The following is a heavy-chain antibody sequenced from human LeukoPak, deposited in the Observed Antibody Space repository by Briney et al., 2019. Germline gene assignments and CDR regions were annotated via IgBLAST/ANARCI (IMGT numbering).Heavy chain of an antibody. D-gene: IGHD2-15*01. V-gene: IGHV5-51*01. CDR3: ARQSQGGGRRWYYY. Sequence: GESLQIYCQTAGCTFNDFWIGWARQLPGKGLEWMGIIYPGDSSTIYRLSFQCQVTISVDKNINTVYPQSSRLEASDTDMYFCARQSQGGGRRWYYYWGQGTLVTVSS. CDR2: IYPGDSST. CDR1: GCTFNDFW. J-gene: IGHJ4*02.